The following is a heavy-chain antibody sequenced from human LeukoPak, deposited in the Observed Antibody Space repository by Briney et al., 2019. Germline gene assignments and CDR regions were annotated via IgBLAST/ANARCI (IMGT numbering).Heavy chain of an antibody. CDR1: GFTFSSYE. CDR2: ISSSGSTI. Sequence: GGSLRLSCAASGFTFSSYEMNWVRQAPGKGLEWVSYISSSGSTIYYADSVKGRFTISRDNAKNSLYLQMNSLRAEDTAVYYCARGIGYCSGGSCYPYYYYYMDVWGKGTTVTVSS. D-gene: IGHD2-15*01. V-gene: IGHV3-48*03. J-gene: IGHJ6*03. CDR3: ARGIGYCSGGSCYPYYYYYMDV.